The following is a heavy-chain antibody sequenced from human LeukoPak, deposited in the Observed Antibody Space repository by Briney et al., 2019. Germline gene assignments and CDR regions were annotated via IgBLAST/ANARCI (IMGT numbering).Heavy chain of an antibody. J-gene: IGHJ5*02. CDR3: ARGPRFGELLWHWFDP. Sequence: PSETLSLTCTVSGYSISSGHYWGWIRQPPGKGLEWIGSMHHSGSTYYNPPLKSRVTISEDTSKNQFSLKLRSVTAADTAVYYCARGPRFGELLWHWFDPWGQGTLVTVSS. V-gene: IGHV4-38-2*02. CDR2: MHHSGST. CDR1: GYSISSGHY. D-gene: IGHD3-10*01.